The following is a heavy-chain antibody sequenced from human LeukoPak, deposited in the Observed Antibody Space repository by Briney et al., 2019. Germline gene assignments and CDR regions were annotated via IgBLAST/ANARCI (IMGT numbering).Heavy chain of an antibody. V-gene: IGHV3-7*01. CDR3: AKWELYSGFYYIDY. J-gene: IGHJ4*02. D-gene: IGHD1-26*01. CDR1: GFTFSSYW. CDR2: IRPDGSLI. Sequence: GGSLRLSCAASGFTFSSYWMTWVRQGPGKGLEWVANIRPDGSLIYYVDPVKGRFTISRGNAKNSLYLQMNSLRAEDTAAYYCAKWELYSGFYYIDYWGQGTLATVSS.